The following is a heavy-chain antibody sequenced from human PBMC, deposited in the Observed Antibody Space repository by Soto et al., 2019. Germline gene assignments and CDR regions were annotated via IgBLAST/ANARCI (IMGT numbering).Heavy chain of an antibody. D-gene: IGHD2-8*02. Sequence: EGQLVQSGAEVKKPGESLKISCQGFGYSFPTYWIAWVRQMPGKGLEWMGIIYPGDSDTRYSPSFQGQVTISADKSLSIAYLQWNSLKTSDTAMYYCARPPRSCSGRRCDSNWFFDLWGRGTLVTVSS. V-gene: IGHV5-51*01. CDR2: IYPGDSDT. CDR1: GYSFPTYW. CDR3: ARPPRSCSGRRCDSNWFFDL. J-gene: IGHJ2*01.